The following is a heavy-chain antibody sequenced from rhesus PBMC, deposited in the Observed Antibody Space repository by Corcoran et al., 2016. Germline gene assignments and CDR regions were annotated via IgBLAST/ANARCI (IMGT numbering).Heavy chain of an antibody. V-gene: IGHV4-127*01. CDR2: IGGSSGST. CDR3: ARGGGYSSWSLCY. CDR1: GYSLSSGCG. Sequence: QVQLQESGPGLVKPSEPLSLTCAVSGYSLSSGCGWSCLRPPPGRGRLGLEWIGYIGGSSGSTNYNPSLKSRVTISKATSKNQFSLKLSSVTAADTAVYYCARGGGYSSWSLCYWGQGVLVTVSS. D-gene: IGHD6-13*01. J-gene: IGHJ4*01.